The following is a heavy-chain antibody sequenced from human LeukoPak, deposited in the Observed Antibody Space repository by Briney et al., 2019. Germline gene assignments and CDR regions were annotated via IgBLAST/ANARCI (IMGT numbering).Heavy chain of an antibody. CDR2: IGSSGSPI. V-gene: IGHV3-48*03. Sequence: GGSLRLSCAASGFTFRNYDMNWVRQAPGKGLEWVSFIGSSGSPIYYADSVKGRFTISRDNAKNSLYLQMSSLRVEDTAVYYCARGPAGDPFDLWGQGTLVTVSS. CDR1: GFTFRNYD. J-gene: IGHJ4*02. CDR3: ARGPAGDPFDL. D-gene: IGHD3-16*01.